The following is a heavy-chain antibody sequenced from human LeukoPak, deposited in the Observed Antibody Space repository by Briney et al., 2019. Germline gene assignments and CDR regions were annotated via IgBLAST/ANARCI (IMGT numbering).Heavy chain of an antibody. CDR3: ARDKDYGETLDY. CDR1: GFTFSNYG. Sequence: GRSLRLSCAASGFTFSNYGMHWVRQAPGKGLEWVAVIWYDGSDKYYADSVKGRFTISRDNSKNTLYLQMNSLRAEDTAVYYCARDKDYGETLDYWGQGTLVTVSS. V-gene: IGHV3-33*01. J-gene: IGHJ4*02. CDR2: IWYDGSDK. D-gene: IGHD4-17*01.